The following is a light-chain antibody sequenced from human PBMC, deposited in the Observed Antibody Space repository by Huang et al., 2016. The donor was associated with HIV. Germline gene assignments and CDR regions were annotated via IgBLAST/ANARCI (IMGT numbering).Light chain of an antibody. CDR2: GAS. CDR3: QQYATSPCT. CDR1: QSVSNNY. V-gene: IGKV3-20*01. J-gene: IGKJ2*02. Sequence: EIVLTQSPGTLSLSPGERATLSCTDSQSVSNNYLAWYQQKSSQAPSLLIYGASNTATGIPDRFSDSGSGTDFTFTISRLQPEDVAVYFCQQYATSPCTFGQGTKLEIK.